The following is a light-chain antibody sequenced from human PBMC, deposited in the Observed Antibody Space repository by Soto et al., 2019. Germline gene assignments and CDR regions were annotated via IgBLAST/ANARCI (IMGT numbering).Light chain of an antibody. CDR2: AAS. Sequence: DIQVTQSPYSLSASPGDRITITCRASHDIKKFLAWYQQKPGEVPHLLIYAASTLRPGVPSRFSGNASGTDFTLNIASLQPEDVATYYCQKYDRAPAAFGQGTKVDVK. CDR1: HDIKKF. V-gene: IGKV1-27*01. CDR3: QKYDRAPAA. J-gene: IGKJ1*01.